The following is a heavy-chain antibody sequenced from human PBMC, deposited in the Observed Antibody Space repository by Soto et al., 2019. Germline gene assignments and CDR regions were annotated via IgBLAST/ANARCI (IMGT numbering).Heavy chain of an antibody. V-gene: IGHV1-18*01. CDR1: GFTFTNYA. J-gene: IGHJ6*02. CDR2: ISAYSGDT. D-gene: IGHD3-3*01. CDR3: ARDGRAFSIFGETMDV. Sequence: GASLKVSCKTSGFTFTNYAINWVRQAPGQGLQWMGWISAYSGDTKYAQRFQDRLTVTTDPSTTTAYMELRSLRSDDTAVYYCARDGRAFSIFGETMDVWGQGTTVTVSS.